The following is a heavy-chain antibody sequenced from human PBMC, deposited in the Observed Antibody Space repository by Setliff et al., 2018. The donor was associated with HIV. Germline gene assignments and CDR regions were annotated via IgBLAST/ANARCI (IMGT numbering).Heavy chain of an antibody. D-gene: IGHD2-2*01. CDR3: AKLLPAADMAREIDS. J-gene: IGHJ4*02. Sequence: PSETLSLTCTVSSDSISRRIYYWGWIRQPPGKGLEWIGNFYYSGSSHYNPSLKSRVTISVDTSKNQFSLKLISVSAADTAVYYCAKLLPAADMAREIDSWGQGTLVTVSS. CDR2: FYYSGSS. CDR1: SDSISRRIYY. V-gene: IGHV4-39*01.